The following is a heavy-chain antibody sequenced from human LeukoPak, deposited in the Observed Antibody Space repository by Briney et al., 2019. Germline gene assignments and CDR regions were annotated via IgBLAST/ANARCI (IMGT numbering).Heavy chain of an antibody. V-gene: IGHV4-34*01. Sequence: SETLSLTCAVYGGSFSGYYWSWIRQPPGKGLEWIGEINHSGSTNYNPSLKSRVTTSVDTSKNQFSLKLSSVTAADTAVYYCARGIVVVPAAISLSRPGARFDYWGQGTLVTVSS. J-gene: IGHJ4*02. CDR3: ARGIVVVPAAISLSRPGARFDY. CDR2: INHSGST. D-gene: IGHD2-2*02. CDR1: GGSFSGYY.